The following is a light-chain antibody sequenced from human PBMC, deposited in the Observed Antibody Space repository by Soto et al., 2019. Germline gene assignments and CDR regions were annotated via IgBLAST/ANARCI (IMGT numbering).Light chain of an antibody. J-gene: IGLJ3*02. Sequence: QPVLTQPPSVSGAPGQRVTISCTGSSSNIGAGYGVHWYQQPPGTAPKLLIYENNKRPSGVPDRFSGSKSGTSVSLAITGLQAEDEADYYCQSYDNRLSVVLFGGGTKVTVL. CDR1: SSNIGAGYG. CDR3: QSYDNRLSVVL. CDR2: ENN. V-gene: IGLV1-40*01.